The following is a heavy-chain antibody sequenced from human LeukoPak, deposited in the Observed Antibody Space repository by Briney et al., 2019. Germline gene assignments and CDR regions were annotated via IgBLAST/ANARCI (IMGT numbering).Heavy chain of an antibody. J-gene: IGHJ4*02. CDR1: GFPFRSYA. CDR2: ISGSGGST. CDR3: AKGWKAVVPAASYGFDY. D-gene: IGHD2-2*01. V-gene: IGHV3-23*01. Sequence: GGSLRLSCAASGFPFRSYAMSWVRQAPGKGLEWVSAISGSGGSTYYADSVKGRFTISRDNSKNTLYLQMNSLRAEDTAVYYCAKGWKAVVPAASYGFDYWGQGTLVTVSS.